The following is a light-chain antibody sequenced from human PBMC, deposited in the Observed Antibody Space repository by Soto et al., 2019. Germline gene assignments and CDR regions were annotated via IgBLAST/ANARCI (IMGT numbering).Light chain of an antibody. CDR3: QQYGRT. V-gene: IGKV3-20*01. J-gene: IGKJ1*01. CDR2: GAS. CDR1: QSVSSSY. Sequence: EIVLTQSPGTLSLSPGERATLPCRASQSVSSSYLAWYQQKPGQAPRPLIYGASSRATGIPDRFSGSGSGTDFTLTISRLEPEDFAVYYCQQYGRTFGQGTKVEIK.